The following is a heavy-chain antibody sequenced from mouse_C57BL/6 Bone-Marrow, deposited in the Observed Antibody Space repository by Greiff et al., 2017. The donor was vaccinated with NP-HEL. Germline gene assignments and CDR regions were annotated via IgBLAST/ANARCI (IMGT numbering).Heavy chain of an antibody. Sequence: QVQLQQSGAELVRPGTSVKMSCTASGFTFTNYWICWGKQRPGHGLEWIGAIYPGGGYTYYNEKFKGKATLTADNSSSTAYMQFSSLTSEDSAIYYCARWSPPYYFGYSGQRTTLTVSS. V-gene: IGHV1-63*01. J-gene: IGHJ2*01. CDR1: GFTFTNYW. CDR3: ARWSPPYYFGY. CDR2: IYPGGGYT.